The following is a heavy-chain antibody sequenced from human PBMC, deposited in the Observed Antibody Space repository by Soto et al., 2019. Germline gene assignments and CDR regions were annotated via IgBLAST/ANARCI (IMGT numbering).Heavy chain of an antibody. D-gene: IGHD6-19*01. CDR2: IIPIFGTA. J-gene: IGHJ5*01. V-gene: IGHV1-69*13. Sequence: SVKVSCRASGGTFSSYAISWVRQAPGQGLEWMGGIIPIFGTANYAQKFQGTVTITADESTSTAYMELSSLRSEDPAVYYCAREWGLRSTGIAVAVLDCFDSWGQGPLVTVSS. CDR1: GGTFSSYA. CDR3: AREWGLRSTGIAVAVLDCFDS.